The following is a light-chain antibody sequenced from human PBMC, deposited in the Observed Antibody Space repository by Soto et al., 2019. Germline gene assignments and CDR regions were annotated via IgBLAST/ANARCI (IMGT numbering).Light chain of an antibody. CDR1: QGISSY. V-gene: IGKV1-9*01. J-gene: IGKJ4*01. CDR3: QQLNSYPLT. CDR2: AAS. Sequence: DIQLTQSPSFLSASVGDRVTITCRASQGISSYLAWYQQKPGKAPKLLIYAASTLQSGVPSRFSGSGSGTEFTLTISSLLPEDSATYYCQQLNSYPLTFGGGTKVEIK.